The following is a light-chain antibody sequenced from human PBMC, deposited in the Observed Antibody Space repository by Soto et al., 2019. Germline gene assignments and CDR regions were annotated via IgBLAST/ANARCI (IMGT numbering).Light chain of an antibody. V-gene: IGKV1-5*01. CDR2: DAS. CDR3: QQYNSYALT. CDR1: ESIATW. J-gene: IGKJ4*01. Sequence: DVHMTQSPSTLSASIGDRVTITCRASESIATWLAWYQQKPGKAPKLLIYDASHLESGVPSRFSGSGSGTEFTLTISSLQPDDFATYYCQQYNSYALTFGGGTKVDIK.